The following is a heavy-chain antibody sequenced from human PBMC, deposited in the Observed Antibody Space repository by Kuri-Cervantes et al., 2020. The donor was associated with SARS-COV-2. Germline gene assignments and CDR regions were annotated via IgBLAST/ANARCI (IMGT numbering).Heavy chain of an antibody. CDR3: ARHFRPIVVVQDAENWFDP. J-gene: IGHJ5*02. V-gene: IGHV4-38-2*02. CDR2: IYHSGST. Sequence: SETLSLTCTVSGYSISSGYYWGWIRQPPGKGLEWIGSIYHSGSTYYNPSLKSRVTISVDTSKNQLSLKLSSVTAADTAVYYCARHFRPIVVVQDAENWFDPWGQGTLVTVSS. D-gene: IGHD2-2*01. CDR1: GYSISSGYY.